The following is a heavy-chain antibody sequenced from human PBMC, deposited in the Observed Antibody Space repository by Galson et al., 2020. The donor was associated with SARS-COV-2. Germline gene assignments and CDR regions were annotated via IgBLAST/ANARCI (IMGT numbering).Heavy chain of an antibody. CDR3: ARRWIRHPYYMDV. J-gene: IGHJ6*03. Sequence: SETLSLTCTVSGGSITSYYWTWIRQPPGRGLEWIGYMFYTGSTNYNPSLKSRVTISVDTSRNQFSLKLTSVTAADTAVYYCARRWIRHPYYMDVWGKGTTVTVSS. CDR2: MFYTGST. CDR1: GGSITSYY. D-gene: IGHD5-18*01. V-gene: IGHV4-59*12.